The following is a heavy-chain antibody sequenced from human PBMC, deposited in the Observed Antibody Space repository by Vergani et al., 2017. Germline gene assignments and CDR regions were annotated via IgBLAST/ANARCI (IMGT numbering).Heavy chain of an antibody. J-gene: IGHJ5*02. CDR2: IIPSFGTA. V-gene: IGHV1-69*01. CDR3: ARDTAYCGGDCYSEGWFDP. D-gene: IGHD2-21*01. CDR1: GGTFSSYA. Sequence: QVQLVQSGAEVKKPGSSVKVSCKASGGTFSSYAISWVRQAPGQGLEWMGGIIPSFGTANYAQKFKGRVTITADESTSTAYMELSSLRSEDTDVYYCARDTAYCGGDCYSEGWFDPWGQGTLVTVSS.